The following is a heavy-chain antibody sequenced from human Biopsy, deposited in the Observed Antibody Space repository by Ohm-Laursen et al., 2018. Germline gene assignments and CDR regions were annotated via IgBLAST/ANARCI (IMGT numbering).Heavy chain of an antibody. CDR3: ARHPTGFWFDP. J-gene: IGHJ5*02. CDR2: IYNSETT. CDR1: GDSISASTTSY. Sequence: SDTLSLTWSVSGDSISASTTSYWAWLRQPPGKGLEWIGSIYNSETTFYNPSLKSRVAISVDTSTNQFSLKVSSVTAADTALYYCARHPTGFWFDPWDHGTLVTVSS. V-gene: IGHV4-39*01.